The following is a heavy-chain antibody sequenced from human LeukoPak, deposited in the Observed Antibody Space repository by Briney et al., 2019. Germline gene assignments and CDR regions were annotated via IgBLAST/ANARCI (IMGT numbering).Heavy chain of an antibody. CDR2: ISSSSSYI. D-gene: IGHD2-15*01. J-gene: IGHJ4*02. Sequence: GGSLRLSCAASGFTFSSYSMNWVRQAPWKGLEWVSSISSSSSYIYYADSVKGRFTISRDNAKNSLYLQMNSLRAADTAVYYCAKRLGYCSGGSCSLRIRSYYFDYWGQGTLVTVSS. CDR3: AKRLGYCSGGSCSLRIRSYYFDY. V-gene: IGHV3-21*01. CDR1: GFTFSSYS.